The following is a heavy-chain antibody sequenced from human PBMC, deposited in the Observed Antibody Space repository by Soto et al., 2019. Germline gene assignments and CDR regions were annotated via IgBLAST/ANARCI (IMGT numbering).Heavy chain of an antibody. D-gene: IGHD6-19*01. CDR2: INHSGVT. V-gene: IGHV4-34*01. Sequence: PSETLSLTCAVYGGSFSGYYWSWIRQPPGKGLEWIGEINHSGVTNYKPSVKRRVTISVDTSKNQFSLQLKSVTAADTALYYCARFSGSYYYAMDVWGQGSTVTVS. CDR3: ARFSGSYYYAMDV. CDR1: GGSFSGYY. J-gene: IGHJ6*02.